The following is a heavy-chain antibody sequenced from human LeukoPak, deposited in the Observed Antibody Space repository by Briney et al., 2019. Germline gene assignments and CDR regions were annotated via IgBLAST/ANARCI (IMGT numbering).Heavy chain of an antibody. J-gene: IGHJ5*02. CDR3: AKVERKNWFDP. V-gene: IGHV3-23*01. CDR2: ISGSGGTA. Sequence: GGSLRLSCAASGFTFSIYAMSWVRQAPGKGLEWVSAISGSGGTAYYADSVKGRFTISRDNSKNTLYLQMNSLRAEDTAVYYCAKVERKNWFDPWGQGTLVTVSS. CDR1: GFTFSIYA. D-gene: IGHD1-1*01.